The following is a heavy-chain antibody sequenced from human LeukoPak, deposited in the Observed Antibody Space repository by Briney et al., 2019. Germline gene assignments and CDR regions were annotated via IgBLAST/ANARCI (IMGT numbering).Heavy chain of an antibody. V-gene: IGHV3-33*01. Sequence: GGSLRLSCAASGFTFSSYGMDWVRQAPGKGLEWVAVIWYDGSNKYYADSVKGRFTISRDNSKNTLYLQMNSLRAEDTAVYYCARATYNWNSYYFDYWGQGTLVTVSS. J-gene: IGHJ4*02. CDR2: IWYDGSNK. CDR1: GFTFSSYG. CDR3: ARATYNWNSYYFDY. D-gene: IGHD1-7*01.